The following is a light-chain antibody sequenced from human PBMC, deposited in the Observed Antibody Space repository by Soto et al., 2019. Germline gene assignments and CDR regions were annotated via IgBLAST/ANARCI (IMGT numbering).Light chain of an antibody. CDR1: SSDISAYNY. V-gene: IGLV2-14*03. Sequence: QSALTQPASVSGSPGQSITNSCTGTSSDISAYNYVSWYQQHPGKAPKLMIYDVNIRPSGVSNRFSGFKAGNTASLTISGLHAEDEADYYCPSWTTITTIIFGGESKLTVL. CDR2: DVN. CDR3: PSWTTITTII. J-gene: IGLJ2*01.